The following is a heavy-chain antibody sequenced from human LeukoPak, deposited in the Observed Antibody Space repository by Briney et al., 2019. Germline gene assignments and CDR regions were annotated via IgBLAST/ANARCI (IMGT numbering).Heavy chain of an antibody. J-gene: IGHJ3*02. CDR1: GASISSYY. CDR2: IYSSGNT. Sequence: SETLSLTCSVSGASISSYYWGWIRQPPGQGLEWIGHIYSSGNTNPNPSLKSRLTISLDTSRNQISLKVSSVTAADTAVYYCARARDAYYNDAFDIWGQGTVVTVSS. CDR3: ARARDAYYNDAFDI. V-gene: IGHV4-4*09. D-gene: IGHD5-24*01.